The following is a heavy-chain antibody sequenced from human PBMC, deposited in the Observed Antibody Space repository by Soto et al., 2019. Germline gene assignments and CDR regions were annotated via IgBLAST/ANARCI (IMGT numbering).Heavy chain of an antibody. CDR1: GGTFSSSG. V-gene: IGHV1-69*01. Sequence: QVQLVQSGAEVKKPGSSVKVSCMASGGTFSSSGLSWVRQAPGQGLEWMGGIVPLFETTKYAQNFQGRVTITADESTRTAYMELSSLRSEDTAVYYCARAGGYCSSTSCYSSYYYGMDVWGQGTTVTVSS. D-gene: IGHD2-2*01. J-gene: IGHJ6*02. CDR3: ARAGGYCSSTSCYSSYYYGMDV. CDR2: IVPLFETT.